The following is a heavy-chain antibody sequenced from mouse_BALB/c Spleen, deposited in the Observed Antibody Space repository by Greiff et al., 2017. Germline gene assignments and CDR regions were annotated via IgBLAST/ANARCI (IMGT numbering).Heavy chain of an antibody. Sequence: EVQLVESGGGLVQPKGSLKLSCAASGFTFNTYAMNWVRQAPGKGLEWVARIRSKSNNYATYYADSVKDRFTISRDDSQSMLYLQMNNLKTEDTAMYYCVSNYYGYAMDYWGQGTSVTVSS. CDR1: GFTFNTYA. V-gene: IGHV10-1*02. CDR2: IRSKSNNYAT. CDR3: VSNYYGYAMDY. D-gene: IGHD1-1*01. J-gene: IGHJ4*01.